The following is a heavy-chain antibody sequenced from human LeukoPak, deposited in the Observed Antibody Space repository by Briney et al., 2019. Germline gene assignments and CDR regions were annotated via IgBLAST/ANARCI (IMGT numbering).Heavy chain of an antibody. CDR3: ARDKGASHLLSGIMFDP. V-gene: IGHV1-18*01. CDR1: GYTFTSYG. CDR2: ISAYNGNT. J-gene: IGHJ5*02. D-gene: IGHD1-26*01. Sequence: ASVKVSCKASGYTFTSYGISWVQQAPGQGLEWMGWISAYNGNTNYAQKLQGRVTMTTDTSTSTAYMELRSLRSDDTAVYYCARDKGASHLLSGIMFDPWGQGTLVTVSS.